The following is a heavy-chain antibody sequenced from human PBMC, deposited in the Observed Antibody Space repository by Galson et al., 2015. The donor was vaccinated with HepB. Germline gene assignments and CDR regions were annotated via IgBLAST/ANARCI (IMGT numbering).Heavy chain of an antibody. V-gene: IGHV3-20*01. CDR2: INWNGGST. CDR3: ARGAVARIAGAFDI. CDR1: GFTFDDYG. J-gene: IGHJ3*02. D-gene: IGHD6-19*01. Sequence: SLRLSCAASGFTFDDYGMSWVRQAPGKGLEWVSGINWNGGSTGYADSVKGRFTISRDNAKNSLYLQMNSLRAEDTALYHCARGAVARIAGAFDIWGQGTMVTVSS.